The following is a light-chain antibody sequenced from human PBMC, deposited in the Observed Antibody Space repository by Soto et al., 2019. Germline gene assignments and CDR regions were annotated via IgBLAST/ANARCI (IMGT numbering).Light chain of an antibody. CDR3: QQRSNWAPIT. V-gene: IGKV3-11*01. CDR1: QSVSSY. J-gene: IGKJ3*01. Sequence: EIVLTQSPATLSLSPGERATLSCRASQSVSSYLAWYQQKPGQAPRLLIYDAYNRATGIPVRFSGSGSGTDFTLTISSLEPEDFAVYYCQQRSNWAPITVGPGTKVDIK. CDR2: DAY.